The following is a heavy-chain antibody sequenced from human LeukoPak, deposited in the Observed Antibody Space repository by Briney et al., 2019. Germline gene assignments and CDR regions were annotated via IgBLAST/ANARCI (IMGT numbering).Heavy chain of an antibody. D-gene: IGHD2-2*01. CDR1: GGSFSGYY. J-gene: IGHJ5*02. CDR3: ASLYCSSTSCWFDP. V-gene: IGHV4-34*01. Sequence: PSETLSLTCAVYGGSFSGYYWSWIRQPPGKGLEWIGSIYYSGSTYYNPSLKSRVTISVDTSKNQFSLKLSSVTAADTAVYYCASLYCSSTSCWFDPWGQGTLVTVSS. CDR2: IYYSGST.